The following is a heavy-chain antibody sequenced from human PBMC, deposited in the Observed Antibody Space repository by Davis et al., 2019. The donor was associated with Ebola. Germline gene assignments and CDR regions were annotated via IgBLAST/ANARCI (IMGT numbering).Heavy chain of an antibody. Sequence: MPSETLSLTCAVYGGSFSGYYWSWIRQPPGKGLEWIGEINHSGSTNYNPSLRSRVTMSVDTSKDQFSLKLTSVTAADTAVYYCARLKWELQTFDYWGQGTLVTVSS. CDR1: GGSFSGYY. D-gene: IGHD1-26*01. CDR3: ARLKWELQTFDY. J-gene: IGHJ4*02. V-gene: IGHV4-34*01. CDR2: INHSGST.